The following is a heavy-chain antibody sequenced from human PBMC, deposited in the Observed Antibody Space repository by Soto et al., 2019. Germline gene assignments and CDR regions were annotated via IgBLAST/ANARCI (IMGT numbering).Heavy chain of an antibody. Sequence: PSETLSLTCTVSGASITSGEYYWSWVRQPPGKGLEWIGYIYYSGRTYYNPSLKSRVTISVDTSKNQFSLKLSSVTAADTAVYYCARVFNFHDNRGCSDYWGQGTLVTVSS. CDR1: GASITSGEYY. D-gene: IGHD3-22*01. V-gene: IGHV4-30-4*01. CDR2: IYYSGRT. CDR3: ARVFNFHDNRGCSDY. J-gene: IGHJ4*02.